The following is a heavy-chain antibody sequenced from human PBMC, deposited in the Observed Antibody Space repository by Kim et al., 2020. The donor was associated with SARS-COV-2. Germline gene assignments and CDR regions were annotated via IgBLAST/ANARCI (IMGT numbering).Heavy chain of an antibody. Sequence: GESLKISCKGSGYSFTSYWIGWVRQMPGKGLEWMGIIYPGDSDTRYSPSFQGQVTISADKSISTAYLQWSSLKASDTAMYYCARLPVGYYDILTGYLDYWGQGTLVTVSS. CDR2: IYPGDSDT. J-gene: IGHJ4*02. CDR3: ARLPVGYYDILTGYLDY. CDR1: GYSFTSYW. D-gene: IGHD3-9*01. V-gene: IGHV5-51*01.